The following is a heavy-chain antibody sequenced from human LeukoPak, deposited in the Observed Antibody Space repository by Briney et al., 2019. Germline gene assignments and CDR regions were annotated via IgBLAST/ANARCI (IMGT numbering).Heavy chain of an antibody. CDR1: GYTFTSYY. CDR3: AREEYSSSSFFDWFDP. Sequence: SVKVSCKASGYTFTSYYMHWVRQAPGQGLEWMGGIIPTFGTANYAQKFQGRVTITTDESTSTAYMELSSLRSEDTAVYYCAREEYSSSSFFDWFDPWGQGTLVTVSS. D-gene: IGHD6-6*01. CDR2: IIPTFGTA. V-gene: IGHV1-69*05. J-gene: IGHJ5*02.